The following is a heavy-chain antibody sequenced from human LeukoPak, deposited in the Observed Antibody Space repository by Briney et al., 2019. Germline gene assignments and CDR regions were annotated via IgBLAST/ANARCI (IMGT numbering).Heavy chain of an antibody. CDR2: IFYSGST. V-gene: IGHV4-59*01. J-gene: IGHJ4*02. CDR1: SGSISRYY. Sequence: PSETLSLTCTVSSGSISRYYWSWIRQPPGKGLEWIGYIFYSGSTNYNPSLKSRVTISVDTSKNQFSLGLSSVTAADTAVYYCARGPTRYYFDCWGQGTLVTVSS. D-gene: IGHD4-17*01. CDR3: ARGPTRYYFDC.